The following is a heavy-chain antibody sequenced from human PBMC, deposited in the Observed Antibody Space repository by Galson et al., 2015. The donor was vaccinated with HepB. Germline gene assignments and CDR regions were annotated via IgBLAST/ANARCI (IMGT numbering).Heavy chain of an antibody. CDR3: AAGTGRTDFDY. D-gene: IGHD3/OR15-3a*01. J-gene: IGHJ4*02. CDR2: FKSKTNGGTI. V-gene: IGHV3-15*01. CDR1: GFTFKYAW. Sequence: SLRLSCAASGFTFKYAWMRWVRQGPGKGLEWVGRFKSKTNGGTIDYAAPVKGRFIIPRDDSKRMVYLQMNSLQIEDTGVYYCAAGTGRTDFDYWGQGTLVTVSS.